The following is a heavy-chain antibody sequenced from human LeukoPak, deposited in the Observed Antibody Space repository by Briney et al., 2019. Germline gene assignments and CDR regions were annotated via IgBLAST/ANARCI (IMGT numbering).Heavy chain of an antibody. CDR3: ARELMDTSTYLYGMDV. D-gene: IGHD5-18*01. CDR2: IYHTGTT. V-gene: IGHV4-30-4*01. J-gene: IGHJ6*02. CDR1: GGLISRIEYY. Sequence: ASETLSLTCTVSGGLISRIEYYWSWIRQSPVKGLEWLGHIYHTGTTLYSPHLNNRLTVSVDSSRNQFSLTLNSVTAADTAVYYCARELMDTSTYLYGMDVWGQGTTVTVSS.